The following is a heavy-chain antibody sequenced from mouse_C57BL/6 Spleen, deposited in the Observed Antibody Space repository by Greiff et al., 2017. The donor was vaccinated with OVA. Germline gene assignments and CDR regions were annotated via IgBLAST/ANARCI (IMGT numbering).Heavy chain of an antibody. D-gene: IGHD1-1*01. CDR2: IAPSGSYT. CDR1: GYTFTSYW. CDR3: ARAYGSILFAY. J-gene: IGHJ3*01. Sequence: QVQLQQPGAELVMPGASVKLSCKASGYTFTSYWMHWVKQRPGQGLEWIGEIAPSGSYTNYNQKFKGKSTLTVDKSSSTAYMQLSSLTSEASAVYYCARAYGSILFAYWGQGTLVTVSA. V-gene: IGHV1-69*01.